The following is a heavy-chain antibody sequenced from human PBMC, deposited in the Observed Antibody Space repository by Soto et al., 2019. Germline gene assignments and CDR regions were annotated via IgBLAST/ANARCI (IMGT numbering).Heavy chain of an antibody. CDR1: GGTFTSYG. J-gene: IGHJ6*02. D-gene: IGHD3-16*01. Sequence: ASVKVACKAAGGTFTSYGISWVRQAPGQGLEWMGWISAYNGNTNYAQKLQGRVTMTTDTSTSTAYMELRSLRADDTAVYYLARVGGVVGFIITASSEFGMEVSGQGPGVTV. CDR2: ISAYNGNT. V-gene: IGHV1-18*04. CDR3: ARVGGVVGFIITASSEFGMEV.